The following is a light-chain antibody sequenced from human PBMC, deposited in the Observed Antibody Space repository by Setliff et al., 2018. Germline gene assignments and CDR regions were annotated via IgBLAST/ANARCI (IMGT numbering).Light chain of an antibody. V-gene: IGLV2-14*03. CDR2: DVS. Sequence: QSVLTQPASVSGSPGQSITIPCSGTSSDVGAYDLVSWYKQHPGKAPKLIISDVSNRPSGVSNRFSGSKSGNTASLTISGLQAEDEADYYCSAYTSSSTYVFGTGTRSPS. CDR1: SSDVGAYDL. CDR3: SAYTSSSTYV. J-gene: IGLJ1*01.